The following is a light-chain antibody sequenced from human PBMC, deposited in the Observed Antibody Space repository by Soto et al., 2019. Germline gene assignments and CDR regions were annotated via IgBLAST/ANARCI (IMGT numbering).Light chain of an antibody. V-gene: IGKV3-20*01. CDR2: GAS. J-gene: IGKJ4*01. CDR1: QSVSSSY. Sequence: EIVLTQSPGTLPLSPGERATLSCRASQSVSSSYLAWYQQKPGQAPRLLIYGASSRATGIPDRFSGSGSGTDFTLTISRLEPEDFAVYYCQQYGSSSFTFGGGTKVEIK. CDR3: QQYGSSSFT.